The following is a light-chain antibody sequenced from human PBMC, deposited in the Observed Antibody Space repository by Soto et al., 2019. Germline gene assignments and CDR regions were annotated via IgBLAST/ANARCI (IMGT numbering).Light chain of an antibody. J-gene: IGKJ4*01. CDR1: QSISSW. Sequence: DIQMTQSPSTLSASVGDRVTITCRASQSISSWLAWYQQKPGKAPKLLIYKASSLESGVPSRFSGSGSGTEFILTFSSLQSYYCATYYRQRYNSQITFGGGTKVDIK. CDR3: QRYNSQIT. V-gene: IGKV1-5*03. CDR2: KAS.